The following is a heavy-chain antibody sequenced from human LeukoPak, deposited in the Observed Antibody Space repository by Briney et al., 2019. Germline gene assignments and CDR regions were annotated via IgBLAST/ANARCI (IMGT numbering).Heavy chain of an antibody. CDR1: GGSISSSSYY. CDR2: IYYSGST. Sequence: SETLSLTCTVSGGSISSSSYYWGWIRQPPGKGLEWIGSIYYSGSTYYNPSLKSRVTISVDTSKNQFSLKLSSVTAADTAVYYCARGRIAALYWGQGTLVTVSS. D-gene: IGHD6-6*01. J-gene: IGHJ4*02. V-gene: IGHV4-39*01. CDR3: ARGRIAALY.